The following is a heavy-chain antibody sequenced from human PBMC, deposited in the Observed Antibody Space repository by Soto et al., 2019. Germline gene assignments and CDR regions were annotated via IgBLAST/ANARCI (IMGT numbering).Heavy chain of an antibody. CDR1: GGTFSSYA. J-gene: IGHJ6*02. CDR2: IIPIFGTA. V-gene: IGHV1-69*13. D-gene: IGHD6-6*01. CDR3: ARERPEYSSSSGYYYGMDV. Sequence: ASVKFSCKASGGTFSSYAISWVRQAPGQGLEWMGGIIPIFGTANYAQKFQGRVTITADESTSTAYMELSSLRSEDTAVYYCARERPEYSSSSGYYYGMDVWGQGTTVTVS.